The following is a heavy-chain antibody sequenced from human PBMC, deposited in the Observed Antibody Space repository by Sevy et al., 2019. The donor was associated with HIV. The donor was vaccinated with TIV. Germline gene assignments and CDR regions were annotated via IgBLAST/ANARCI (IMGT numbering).Heavy chain of an antibody. J-gene: IGHJ4*02. CDR1: GFTFDDYA. D-gene: IGHD5-12*01. V-gene: IGHV3-49*03. CDR3: TRGLATADTPEYYFDY. Sequence: GGSLRLSCTTSGFTFDDYATSWFRQAPGKGLEWVAFITRNSYEAYGGATDYGASVKGRFIISRDDSKSIAYLQMNSLKTEDTGVYYCTRGLATADTPEYYFDYWGQGTLVTVSS. CDR2: ITRNSYEAYGGAT.